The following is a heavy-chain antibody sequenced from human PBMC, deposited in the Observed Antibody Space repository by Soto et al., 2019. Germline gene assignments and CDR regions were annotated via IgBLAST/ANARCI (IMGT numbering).Heavy chain of an antibody. CDR2: IYYPGIT. D-gene: IGHD3-22*01. CDR3: ARSLGTVYDSLPDY. V-gene: IGHV4-61*08. CDR1: GGCMSSGDYY. J-gene: IGHJ4*01. Sequence: ETLSPSCTVYGGCMSSGDYYWSWIRQHPGKGLEWIGYIYYPGITNYNPSLKSRVTISIDTSKNQFSLKLSSVTAADTAVFYCARSLGTVYDSLPDYWGQGTLVTVSS.